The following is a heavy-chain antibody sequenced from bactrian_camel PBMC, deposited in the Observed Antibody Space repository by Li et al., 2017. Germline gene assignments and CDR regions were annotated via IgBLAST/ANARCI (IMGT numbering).Heavy chain of an antibody. CDR1: GRRVASYC. Sequence: HVQLVESGGGSVQAGGSLRLSCVASGRRVASYCLHWFRQAPGKEREEVATIDANDDSTYADSVKGRFTISKADAQNTLYLQMTSLKPEDTGVYSCAADSDNPFSPWCKVGGTITPSATVWGRGTQVTVS. CDR2: IDANDDS. D-gene: IGHD1*01. V-gene: IGHV3S57*01. CDR3: AADSDNPFSPWCKVGGTITPSATV. J-gene: IGHJ4*01.